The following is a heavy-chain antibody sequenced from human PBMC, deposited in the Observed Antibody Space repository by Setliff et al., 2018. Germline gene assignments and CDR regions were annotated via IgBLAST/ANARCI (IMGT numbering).Heavy chain of an antibody. CDR1: GITFKNAW. J-gene: IGHJ5*02. V-gene: IGHV3-15*01. CDR3: TTGPRDSRNYLNWFNP. CDR2: IKSSREGATS. D-gene: IGHD4-4*01. Sequence: PGGSLRLSCSVPGITFKNAWMTWVRQAPGKGPEWVGRIKSSREGATSDYGAPAKGRFTISRDDSKNMIYLQMNNLKTEDTGFYYCTTGPRDSRNYLNWFNPWGQGTLVTVSS.